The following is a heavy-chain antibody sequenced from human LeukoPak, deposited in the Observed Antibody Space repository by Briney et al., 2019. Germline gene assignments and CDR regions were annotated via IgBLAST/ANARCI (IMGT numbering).Heavy chain of an antibody. CDR2: IYYSGST. V-gene: IGHV4-59*08. CDR3: ARSFYYDSSVPPGY. Sequence: SGTLSLTCTVSGGSISSYYWSWIRQPPGEELEWIGYIYYSGSTNYNPSLKSRVTISVDTSKNQFSLKLSSVTAADTAVYYCARSFYYDSSVPPGYWGQGTLVTVSS. D-gene: IGHD3-22*01. J-gene: IGHJ4*02. CDR1: GGSISSYY.